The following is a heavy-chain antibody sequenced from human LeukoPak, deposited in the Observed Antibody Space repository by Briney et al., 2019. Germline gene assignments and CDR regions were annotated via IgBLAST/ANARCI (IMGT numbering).Heavy chain of an antibody. Sequence: ASVKVSCKASGYTFTSYGISWVRQAPGQGLEWMGWISAYNANTNYAQKLQGRVTMTTDTSTSTAYMELRSLRSDDTAVYYCARGPSPIYCSGGSCFGWFDPWGQGTLVTVSS. CDR1: GYTFTSYG. V-gene: IGHV1-18*01. J-gene: IGHJ5*02. CDR2: ISAYNANT. CDR3: ARGPSPIYCSGGSCFGWFDP. D-gene: IGHD2-15*01.